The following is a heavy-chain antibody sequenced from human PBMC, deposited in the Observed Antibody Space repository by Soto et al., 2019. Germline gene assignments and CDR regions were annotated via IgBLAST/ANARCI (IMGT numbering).Heavy chain of an antibody. CDR1: GYTFTSYG. CDR2: ISAYNGNA. CDR3: ARDQQKYNPSFYHYYAMDL. Sequence: GASVKVSCKASGYTFTSYGISWVRQAPGQWLEWMGWISAYNGNANYAQKLQGRVTVTRDTSIGTAYLELTGLKSDDTAIYYCARDQQKYNPSFYHYYAMDLWGQGTTVTVSS. V-gene: IGHV1-18*04. D-gene: IGHD1-20*01. J-gene: IGHJ6*02.